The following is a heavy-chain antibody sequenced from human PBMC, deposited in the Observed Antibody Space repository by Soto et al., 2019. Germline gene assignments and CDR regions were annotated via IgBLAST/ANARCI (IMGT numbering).Heavy chain of an antibody. CDR3: ARCRCGSGTNCFDP. CDR1: GYTFTTHY. V-gene: IGHV1-46*01. D-gene: IGHD3-10*01. CDR2: INPSGQST. J-gene: IGHJ5*02. Sequence: QVQLVQSGAEVRKPGASVMISCKASGYTFTTHYIHWVRQATGQGLEWMGMINPSGQSTTYAQKFQGRVTMTSDTSTSTVYMEVNSLRSEATALYYCARCRCGSGTNCFDPWGQGTLVTVSS.